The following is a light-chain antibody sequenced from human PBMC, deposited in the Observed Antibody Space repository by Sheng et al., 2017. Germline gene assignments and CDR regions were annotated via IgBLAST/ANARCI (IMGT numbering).Light chain of an antibody. CDR2: DVD. V-gene: IGLV2-23*02. CDR1: SRDVAIFNY. CDR3: CSHVLTDTYV. J-gene: IGLJ1*01. Sequence: QSALAQPASVSGAPGQSITISCTGTSRDVAIFNYVSWYQQHPGKVPRLLIYDVDKRPSGVPARFSASKSGDTASLTISGLQAEDEADYYCCSHVLTDTYVFGTGTTVTVL.